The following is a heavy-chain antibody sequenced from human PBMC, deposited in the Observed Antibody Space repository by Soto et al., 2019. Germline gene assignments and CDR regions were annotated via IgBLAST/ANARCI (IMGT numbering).Heavy chain of an antibody. D-gene: IGHD1-7*01. CDR3: ARGGINWNYGWFDP. CDR1: GFTFSSYS. CDR2: ISSSSSYI. Sequence: GGSLRLSCAASGFTFSSYSMNWVRQAPGKGLEWVSSISSSSSYIYYADSVKGRFTISRDNAKNSLYLQMNSLRAEDTAVYYCARGGINWNYGWFDPWGQGTLVTVSS. V-gene: IGHV3-21*01. J-gene: IGHJ5*02.